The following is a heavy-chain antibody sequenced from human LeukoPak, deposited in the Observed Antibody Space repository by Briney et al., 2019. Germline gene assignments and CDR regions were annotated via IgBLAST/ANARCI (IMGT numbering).Heavy chain of an antibody. V-gene: IGHV3-48*01. D-gene: IGHD3-16*01. CDR1: GFTFRRYW. J-gene: IGHJ3*02. CDR2: MSSRSTTI. CDR3: ARVPLWGGEPKTRSGGAFDI. Sequence: PGVSLRLFCAASGFTFRRYWLNGSRQAPGRGREGLSYMSSRSTTIYYADSVKGRFTISRDNAKTSLYLQMNSLRAEDTAVYYCARVPLWGGEPKTRSGGAFDIWGQGTMVTVSS.